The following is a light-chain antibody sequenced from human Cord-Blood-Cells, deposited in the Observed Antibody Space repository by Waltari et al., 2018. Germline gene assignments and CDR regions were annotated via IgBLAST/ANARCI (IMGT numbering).Light chain of an antibody. CDR3: AAWDDSLSGYV. CDR2: RNN. CDR1: SSNIGRNY. V-gene: IGLV1-47*01. J-gene: IGLJ1*01. Sequence: QSVLTQPPSASGTPGQRVTISCSGSSSNIGRNYVYCYQQLPGTAPKLLIYRNNQRPSGVPDRFSGSKSGTSASLAISGLRSEDEADYYCAAWDDSLSGYVFGTGTKVSVL.